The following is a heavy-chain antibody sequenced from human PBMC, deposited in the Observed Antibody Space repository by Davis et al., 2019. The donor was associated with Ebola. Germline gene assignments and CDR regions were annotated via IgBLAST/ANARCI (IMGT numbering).Heavy chain of an antibody. CDR3: GRFTIASAPDIIEH. V-gene: IGHV4-34*01. CDR2: INHSGST. CDR1: GGSFSGYY. D-gene: IGHD6-25*01. J-gene: IGHJ4*02. Sequence: SETLSLTCAVYGGSFSGYYWSWIRQPPGKGLEWIGEINHSGSTNYNPSLKSRVTISVDTSKNQFSLKLSSVTAADTAVYYCGRFTIASAPDIIEHWSPGSLVTVSS.